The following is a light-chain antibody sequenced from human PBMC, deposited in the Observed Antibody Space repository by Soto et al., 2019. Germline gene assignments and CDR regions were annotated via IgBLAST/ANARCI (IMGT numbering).Light chain of an antibody. J-gene: IGKJ3*01. Sequence: EIVLTQSPATLSLSPGERATLSCRASQSVSNYLAWYQQKPGQAPRLLIYDASNRATGIPARFSGSGSGTDFTLTISSLEPEDFAVYYCQQRSNWPPIFTFGPGTKVDIK. CDR3: QQRSNWPPIFT. CDR1: QSVSNY. CDR2: DAS. V-gene: IGKV3-11*01.